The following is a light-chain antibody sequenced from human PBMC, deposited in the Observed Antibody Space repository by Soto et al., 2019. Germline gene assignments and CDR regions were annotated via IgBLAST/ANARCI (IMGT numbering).Light chain of an antibody. Sequence: QLVLTQPPSVSGSPGQRVTISCTGSSSNIGACYDVHWYQQLPGTAPKLLIYGNSNRPSGVPDRFSGSKSGTSASLAITGLQAEDEADYYCHSYESSRSRVVFGGGTKLTVL. J-gene: IGLJ2*01. CDR1: SSNIGACYD. CDR2: GNS. CDR3: HSYESSRSRVV. V-gene: IGLV1-40*01.